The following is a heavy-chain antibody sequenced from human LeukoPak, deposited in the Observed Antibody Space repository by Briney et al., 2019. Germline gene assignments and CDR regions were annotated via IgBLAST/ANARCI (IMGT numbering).Heavy chain of an antibody. Sequence: PGGSLRLSCAASGFTFSSYAMSWVRQAPGKGLEWVSAISGSGGSTYYADSVKGRFTISRDNSKNTLYLQMNSLRAEDTAVYYCARDSRYDFWSGPYDYWGQGTLVTVSS. CDR2: ISGSGGST. J-gene: IGHJ4*02. V-gene: IGHV3-23*01. CDR3: ARDSRYDFWSGPYDY. D-gene: IGHD3-3*01. CDR1: GFTFSSYA.